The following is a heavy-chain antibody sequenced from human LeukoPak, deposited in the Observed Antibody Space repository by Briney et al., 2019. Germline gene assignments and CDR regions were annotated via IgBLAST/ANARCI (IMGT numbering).Heavy chain of an antibody. D-gene: IGHD3-22*01. V-gene: IGHV4-39*07. CDR3: ARAYYYDSSGYYGPFDI. J-gene: IGHJ3*02. Sequence: SETLSLTCTVSGDSISSSSYYWGWIRQPPGKGLEWIGSIYYSGSTYYNPSLKSRVTISVDTSKNQFSLKLSSVTAADTAVYYCARAYYYDSSGYYGPFDIWGQGTMVTVSS. CDR2: IYYSGST. CDR1: GDSISSSSYY.